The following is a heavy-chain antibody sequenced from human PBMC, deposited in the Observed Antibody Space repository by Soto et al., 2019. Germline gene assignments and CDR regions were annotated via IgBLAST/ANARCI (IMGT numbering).Heavy chain of an antibody. J-gene: IGHJ3*02. CDR2: INPNSGGT. CDR1: GYTFTGYY. Sequence: QVQLVQSGAEVKKPGASVKVSCKASGYTFTGYYMHWVRQAPGQGLEWMGWINPNSGGTNYAQKFQGWVTMTRDTSISTAYMELSRLRSDDTAVYYCARTAIGYCTNGVCYAFDIWGQGTTVTVSS. D-gene: IGHD2-8*01. V-gene: IGHV1-2*04. CDR3: ARTAIGYCTNGVCYAFDI.